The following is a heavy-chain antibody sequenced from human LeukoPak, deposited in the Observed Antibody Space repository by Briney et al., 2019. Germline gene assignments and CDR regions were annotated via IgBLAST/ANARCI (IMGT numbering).Heavy chain of an antibody. J-gene: IGHJ5*02. CDR1: GFTFSSHG. CDR3: AKDDNYIRFLS. CDR2: ISGSGGNT. Sequence: GWSLRLSCAASGFTFSSHGMNWVRQAPGKGLEWVSGISGSGGNTYYADSVKGRFTISRDNSKNTLYLQMNSLRAEDTAVYYCAKDDNYIRFLSWGQGTLVTVSS. V-gene: IGHV3-23*01. D-gene: IGHD3-16*01.